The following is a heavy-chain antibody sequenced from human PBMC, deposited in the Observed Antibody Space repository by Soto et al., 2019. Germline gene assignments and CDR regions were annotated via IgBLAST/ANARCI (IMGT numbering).Heavy chain of an antibody. D-gene: IGHD2-21*01. Sequence: VGSLRLSCAVSGCTFSSSWMSCVRQSPGKWLEWVANIKEDGSEKYSVDSVKGRFTISRDNAEKSLYLQMNSLRVEDTAVYYCASGWAYLQLWGEGTTVNVS. CDR2: IKEDGSEK. CDR3: ASGWAYLQL. J-gene: IGHJ3*01. V-gene: IGHV3-7*01. CDR1: GCTFSSSW.